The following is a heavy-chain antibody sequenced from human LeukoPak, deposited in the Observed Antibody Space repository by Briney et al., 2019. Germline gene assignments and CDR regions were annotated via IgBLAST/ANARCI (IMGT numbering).Heavy chain of an antibody. CDR3: ARHPNSRDGYSYGPSDAFDI. J-gene: IGHJ3*02. CDR1: GYSFTSYW. Sequence: GESLKISCKGSGYSFTSYWIGWVRQMPGKGLEWMGIIYPGDSDTRYSPSFQGQVTISADKSISTAYLQWSSLKASDTAMYYCARHPNSRDGYSYGPSDAFDIWGQGTMVTVSS. CDR2: IYPGDSDT. V-gene: IGHV5-51*01. D-gene: IGHD5-24*01.